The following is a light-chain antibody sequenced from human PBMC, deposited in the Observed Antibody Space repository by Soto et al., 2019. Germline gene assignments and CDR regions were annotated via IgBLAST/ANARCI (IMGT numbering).Light chain of an antibody. J-gene: IGKJ3*01. CDR2: DVS. CDR3: KHDDNLLIFT. CDR1: QDMSHS. Sequence: DIQMTQSPSSLSASVGDRVTITCQASQDMSHSLNWYQQKPGKAPNLLIYDVSSLEAGLPSRFSGSGSGTDFNLTISSLQSEDFATYSCKHDDNLLIFTFGLGTTVKIK. V-gene: IGKV1-33*01.